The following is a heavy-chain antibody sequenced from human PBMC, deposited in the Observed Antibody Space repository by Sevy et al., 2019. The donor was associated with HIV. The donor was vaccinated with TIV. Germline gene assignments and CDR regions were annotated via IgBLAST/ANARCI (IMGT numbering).Heavy chain of an antibody. V-gene: IGHV3-30*04. J-gene: IGHJ4*02. CDR2: ISYDGSNK. Sequence: GGSLRLSCAASGFTFSSYAMHWVRQAPGKGLEWVAVISYDGSNKYYADSVKGRFTISRDNSKNTLYLQMNSLRAEDTAVYYCARDRSGSYPGPFDDWGQGTLVTVSS. CDR1: GFTFSSYA. D-gene: IGHD1-26*01. CDR3: ARDRSGSYPGPFDD.